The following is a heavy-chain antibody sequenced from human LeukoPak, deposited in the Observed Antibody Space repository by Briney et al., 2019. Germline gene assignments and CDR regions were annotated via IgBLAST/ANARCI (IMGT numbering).Heavy chain of an antibody. J-gene: IGHJ4*02. CDR3: ARLIVGAYSFDY. D-gene: IGHD1-26*01. V-gene: IGHV4-38-2*02. Sequence: SETLSLTCTVSGYSISSGYYWGWIRQPPGKGLEWIGSIYHSGSTYYNPSLKSRVTISVDTSKNQFSLKLSSVTAADTAVYYCARLIVGAYSFDYWGQGTLVTVSS. CDR2: IYHSGST. CDR1: GYSISSGYY.